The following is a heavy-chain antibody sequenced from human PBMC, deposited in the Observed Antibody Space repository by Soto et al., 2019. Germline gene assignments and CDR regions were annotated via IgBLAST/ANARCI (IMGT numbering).Heavy chain of an antibody. CDR2: IYYSGST. CDR3: AWFGDDYYYYGMDV. J-gene: IGHJ6*02. D-gene: IGHD3-10*01. Sequence: SETLSLTCTVSGGSISSSSYYWGWIRQPPGKGLEWIGSIYYSGSTYYNPSLKSRVTISVDTSKNQFSLKLSSVTAADTAVYYCAWFGDDYYYYGMDVWGQGTTVTVSS. V-gene: IGHV4-39*01. CDR1: GGSISSSSYY.